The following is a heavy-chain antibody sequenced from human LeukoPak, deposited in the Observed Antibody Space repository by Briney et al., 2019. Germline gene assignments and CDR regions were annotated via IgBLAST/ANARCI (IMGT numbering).Heavy chain of an antibody. Sequence: GGSLRLSCAVSGFTLSDHYMDWVRQAPGKGLEWVGRTRNKVRSYSTEYAASVKGRFTLSRDDSKNSLYLQMNSLKTEDTAVYYCARDVTMVRGGGPNWFDPWGQGTLVTVSS. CDR2: TRNKVRSYST. D-gene: IGHD3-10*01. CDR3: ARDVTMVRGGGPNWFDP. J-gene: IGHJ5*02. CDR1: GFTLSDHY. V-gene: IGHV3-72*01.